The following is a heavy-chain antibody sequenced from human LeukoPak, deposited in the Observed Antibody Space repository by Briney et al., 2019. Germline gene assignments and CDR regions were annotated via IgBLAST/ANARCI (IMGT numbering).Heavy chain of an antibody. CDR2: INHSGST. CDR3: VVVTADDAFDI. D-gene: IGHD3-22*01. V-gene: IGHV4-34*01. J-gene: IGHJ3*02. CDR1: GGSFSGYY. Sequence: SETLSLTCAVYGGSFSGYYWSWIRQPPGKGLEWIGEINHSGSTNYNPSLKSRVTISVDTSKNQFSLKLSSVTAADTAVCYPVVVTADDAFDIWGQGTMVTVSS.